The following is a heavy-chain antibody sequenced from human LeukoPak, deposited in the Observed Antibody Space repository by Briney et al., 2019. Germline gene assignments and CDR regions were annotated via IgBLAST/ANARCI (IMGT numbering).Heavy chain of an antibody. CDR3: AREKACYDFWSGFE. V-gene: IGHV4-34*01. CDR1: GGSFSGYY. D-gene: IGHD3-3*01. CDR2: INHSGST. Sequence: PSETLSLTCAVYGGSFSGYYWSWIRQPPGKGLEWIGEINHSGSTNYNPSLKSRVTISVDTSKNQFSLKLSSVTAADTAVYYCAREKACYDFWSGFEWGQGTLVTVSS. J-gene: IGHJ4*02.